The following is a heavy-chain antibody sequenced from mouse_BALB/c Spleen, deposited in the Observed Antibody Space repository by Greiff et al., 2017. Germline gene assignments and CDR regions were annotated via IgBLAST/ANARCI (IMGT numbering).Heavy chain of an antibody. J-gene: IGHJ3*01. CDR3: ARDDDGYYPFAY. D-gene: IGHD2-3*01. CDR2: IHPSDSET. Sequence: VQLQQPGAELVRPGASVKLSCKASGYSFTSHWMNWVKQRPGQGLEWIGMIHPSDSETRLNQKFKGKATLTADKSSSTAYMQLSSLTSDDSAVYFCARDDDGYYPFAYWGQGTLVTVSA. CDR1: GYSFTSHW. V-gene: IGHV1-74*01.